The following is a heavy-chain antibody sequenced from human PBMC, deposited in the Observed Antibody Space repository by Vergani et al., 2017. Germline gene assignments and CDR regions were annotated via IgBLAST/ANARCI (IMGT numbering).Heavy chain of an antibody. CDR2: SSSSGSTI. J-gene: IGHJ4*02. V-gene: IGHV3-11*04. Sequence: QVQLVESGGGLVKPGGSLRLSCAASGFTFSDYYMSWIRQAPGKGLEWVSYSSSSGSTIYDADAVKGRFTITRHNDKNSLYLQMNSLRAEYTAVYYCAIVSRIQLCLWVYWGQGTLGTVSS. D-gene: IGHD5-18*01. CDR1: GFTFSDYY. CDR3: AIVSRIQLCLWVY.